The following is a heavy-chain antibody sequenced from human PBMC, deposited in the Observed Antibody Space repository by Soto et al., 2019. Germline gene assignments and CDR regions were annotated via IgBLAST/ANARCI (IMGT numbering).Heavy chain of an antibody. V-gene: IGHV3-23*01. D-gene: IGHD2-2*01. CDR1: GFTFSTHA. CDR3: AKDPPWTVGPLAMDV. CDR2: FSGSGGNI. J-gene: IGHJ6*02. Sequence: GSLRLSCVASGFTFSTHAMSWVRQAPGKGLEWVSTFSGSGGNIYYAESVKGRLTISRDDSKNTLYLQMNSLRVEDTAVYYCAKDPPWTVGPLAMDVWGQGTTVTVSS.